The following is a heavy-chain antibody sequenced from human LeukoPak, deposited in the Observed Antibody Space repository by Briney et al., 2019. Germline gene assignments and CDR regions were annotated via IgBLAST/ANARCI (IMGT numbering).Heavy chain of an antibody. CDR3: AGEVAEGDAFDI. J-gene: IGHJ3*02. D-gene: IGHD6-19*01. CDR2: IIPIFGTA. CDR1: GGTFSNYA. V-gene: IGHV1-69*06. Sequence: ASVKVSCKASGGTFSNYAISWVRQAPGQGLEWMGGIIPIFGTANYAQKFQGRVTITADKSTSTAYMELSSLRSEDTAVYYCAGEVAEGDAFDIWGQGTMVTVSS.